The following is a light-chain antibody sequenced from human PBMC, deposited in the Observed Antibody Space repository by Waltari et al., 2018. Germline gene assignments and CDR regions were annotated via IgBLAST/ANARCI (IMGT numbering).Light chain of an antibody. J-gene: IGLJ1*01. CDR2: EVT. CDR3: TSDGGSSNFYV. V-gene: IGLV2-8*01. Sequence: QSALTQPASVSGSPGQSITISCTGTTSDVGTYNSVSWYRQHPGKAPRLMIYEVTKRPSGVPDRFSGSKSGNTASLTVSGLQTEDEADYYCTSDGGSSNFYVFGTGTKVTVL. CDR1: TSDVGTYNS.